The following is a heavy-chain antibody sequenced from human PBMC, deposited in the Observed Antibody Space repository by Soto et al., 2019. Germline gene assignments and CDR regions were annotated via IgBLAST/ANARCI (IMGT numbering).Heavy chain of an antibody. CDR1: GFTLSRHD. CDR2: LSYDGIAQ. CDR3: VKGGWYGSSSPSDR. J-gene: IGHJ5*02. V-gene: IGHV3-30*18. Sequence: QEQLVESGGDVVQPGGSRRLSSAASGFTLSRHDMHWVRQAPDKGLEWVAVLSYDGIAQYYADSVKGRFTIARDNSKNTLYLQMNSLRVEDAALYYCVKGGWYGSSSPSDRWGQGTLVTVSS. D-gene: IGHD6-6*01.